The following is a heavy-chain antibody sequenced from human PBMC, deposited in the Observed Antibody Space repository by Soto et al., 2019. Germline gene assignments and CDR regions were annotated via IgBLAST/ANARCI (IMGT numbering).Heavy chain of an antibody. V-gene: IGHV1-18*01. CDR3: VRGGTPMAY. J-gene: IGHJ4*02. D-gene: IGHD3-16*01. CDR2: ISAYNGNT. CDR1: GYTFTNFG. Sequence: QVQLGQTGAEVKKPGASVQVSCKTSGYTFTNFGISWVRQAPGQGLEWMGWISAYNGNTNYAQNLQGRVTMTTDTSTSTDYMELRSLRPDDTAVSYCVRGGTPMAYGGQGTRVPASS.